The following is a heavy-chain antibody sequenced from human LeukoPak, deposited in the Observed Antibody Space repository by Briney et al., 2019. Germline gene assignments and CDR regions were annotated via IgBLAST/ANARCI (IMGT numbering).Heavy chain of an antibody. D-gene: IGHD1-26*01. J-gene: IGHJ4*02. CDR1: GFTFSSYS. V-gene: IGHV3-21*01. CDR3: ARGRGVGATALDY. CDR2: ISSSSYI. Sequence: GGSLRLSCAASGFTFSSYSMNWVRQAPGKGLEWVSSISSSSYIKYADSVKGRLTISRDNAKNSLYLQMNSLRAEDTAVYYCARGRGVGATALDYWGQGTLVTVSS.